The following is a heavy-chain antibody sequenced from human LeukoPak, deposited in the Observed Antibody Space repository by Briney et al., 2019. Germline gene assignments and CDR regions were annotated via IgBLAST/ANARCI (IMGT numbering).Heavy chain of an antibody. V-gene: IGHV1-46*01. D-gene: IGHD5-24*01. CDR1: GYSFTSFD. CDR2: ISPTGGST. Sequence: GASVKVSCKASGYSFTSFDINWVRQAPGQGPEWMGLISPTGGSTAYAQKFQGRVTLTRGMSTSTDYLELSSLRSEDTAVYYCARDNSVRDEAWWFYPWGQGTLVTVSS. J-gene: IGHJ5*02. CDR3: ARDNSVRDEAWWFYP.